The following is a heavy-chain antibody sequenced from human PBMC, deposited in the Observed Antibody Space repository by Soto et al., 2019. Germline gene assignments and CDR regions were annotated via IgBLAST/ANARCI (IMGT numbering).Heavy chain of an antibody. CDR2: ISYDGSTK. CDR3: AKGFGELPLDY. CDR1: GFTFSGYG. D-gene: IGHD3-10*01. Sequence: QVQLVESGGGVVQPGRSLRLSCAASGFTFSGYGMHWVRQAPGKGLGWVAVISYDGSTKYYADSVKGRFTISRDNSKNTLYLQMNSLRVEDTAVYYCAKGFGELPLDYWGQGTLVTVSS. J-gene: IGHJ4*02. V-gene: IGHV3-30*18.